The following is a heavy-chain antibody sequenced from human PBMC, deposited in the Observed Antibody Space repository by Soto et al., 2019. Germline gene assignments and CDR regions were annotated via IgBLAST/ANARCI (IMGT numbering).Heavy chain of an antibody. CDR2: IYYSGST. J-gene: IGHJ6*02. V-gene: IGHV4-59*01. D-gene: IGHD2-2*01. CDR1: GGSISSYY. CDR3: ARVLRYCSSTSCYAYYYYGMDV. Sequence: SETLSLTCTVSGGSISSYYWSWIRQPPGKGLEWIGYIYYSGSTNYNPSLKSRVTISVDTSKNQFSLKLSSVTAADTAVYYCARVLRYCSSTSCYAYYYYGMDVWGQGTTVTVSS.